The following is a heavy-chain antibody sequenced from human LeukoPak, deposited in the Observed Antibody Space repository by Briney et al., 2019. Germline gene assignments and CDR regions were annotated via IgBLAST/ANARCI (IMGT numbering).Heavy chain of an antibody. CDR3: AKAVVVVPAATPFDY. CDR1: GFTFSSYS. D-gene: IGHD2-2*01. J-gene: IGHJ4*02. V-gene: IGHV3-23*01. Sequence: PGGSLRLSCAASGFTFSSYSMMWVRQAPGKGLEWVSTISGSGGATYYADSVKGRSTISRDNSKITLYLQMNGLRAEDTALFYCAKAVVVVPAATPFDYWGLGTLVTVSS. CDR2: ISGSGGAT.